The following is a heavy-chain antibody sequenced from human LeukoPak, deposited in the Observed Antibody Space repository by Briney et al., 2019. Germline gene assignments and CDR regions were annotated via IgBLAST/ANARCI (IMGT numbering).Heavy chain of an antibody. CDR3: ARSYSYAWFDP. J-gene: IGHJ5*02. Sequence: PSETLSLTCAVYGGSFSGYYWSWIRQPPGKGLEWIGEINHSGSTNYNPSRKSRVTISVDTSKNQFSLKLSSVTAADTAVYYCARSYSYAWFDPWGQGTLVTVSS. CDR2: INHSGST. CDR1: GGSFSGYY. D-gene: IGHD5-18*01. V-gene: IGHV4-34*01.